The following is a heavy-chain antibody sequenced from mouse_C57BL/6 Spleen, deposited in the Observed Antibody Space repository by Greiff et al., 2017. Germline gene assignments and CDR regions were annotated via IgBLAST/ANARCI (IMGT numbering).Heavy chain of an antibody. CDR1: GYTFTSYW. V-gene: IGHV1-55*01. J-gene: IGHJ4*01. Sequence: QVHVKQPGAELVKPGASVKMSCKASGYTFTSYWITWVKQRPGQGLEWIGDIYPGSGSTNYNEKFKSKATLTVDTSSSTAYMQLSSLTSEDSAVYYCARGVGNYDGNYAMDYWGQGTSVTVSS. CDR2: IYPGSGST. D-gene: IGHD2-1*01. CDR3: ARGVGNYDGNYAMDY.